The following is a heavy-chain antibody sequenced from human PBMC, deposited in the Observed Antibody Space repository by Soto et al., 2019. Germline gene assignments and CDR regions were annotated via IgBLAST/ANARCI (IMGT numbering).Heavy chain of an antibody. CDR3: ARLDGPLGDY. D-gene: IGHD3-3*01. Sequence: QVQLVQSGAEVKKPGASVKVSCKASGYTFTSYAMHWVRQAPGQRLEWMGWINAGNGNTKYSQKFQGRVTITRDTSASTGYLGVGSPGSEDTAGYFCARLDGPLGDYRGQGTLVTVSS. V-gene: IGHV1-3*01. J-gene: IGHJ4*02. CDR2: INAGNGNT. CDR1: GYTFTSYA.